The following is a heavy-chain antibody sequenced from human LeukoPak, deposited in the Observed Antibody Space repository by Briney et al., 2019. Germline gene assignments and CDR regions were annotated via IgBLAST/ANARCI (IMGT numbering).Heavy chain of an antibody. D-gene: IGHD6-19*01. CDR1: GYTFTNYG. CDR2: ISTNKGNT. Sequence: ASVKVSCKASGYTFTNYGISWVRQAPGQGLEWMGWISTNKGNTNFAQRLQGRLTMTTDTSTSTAYMELRSLRSDDTAIYYCARDSIVVAGPGPYWGQGTLVSVST. CDR3: ARDSIVVAGPGPY. J-gene: IGHJ4*02. V-gene: IGHV1-18*01.